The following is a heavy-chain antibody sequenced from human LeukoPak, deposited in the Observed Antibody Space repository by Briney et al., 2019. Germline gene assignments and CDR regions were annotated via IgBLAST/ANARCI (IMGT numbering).Heavy chain of an antibody. CDR1: GFTFSGSA. V-gene: IGHV3-73*01. CDR3: TRLGTTTRFLDV. CDR2: IRTKASNYAT. Sequence: GGSLKLSCAASGFTFSGSAMHWVRQAPGKGLEWVGRIRTKASNYATAYGASVGGRFTIARDDQKNTAYLQLNSLTTEDTAAYYCTRLGTTTRFLDVWGKGTTVTISS. J-gene: IGHJ6*04. D-gene: IGHD4-17*01.